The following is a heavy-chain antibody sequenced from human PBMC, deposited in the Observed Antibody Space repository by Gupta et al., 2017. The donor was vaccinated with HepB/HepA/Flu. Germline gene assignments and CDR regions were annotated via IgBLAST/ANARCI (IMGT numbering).Heavy chain of an antibody. CDR1: GFTFRSYS. CDR3: ARAWGDIVVVPAAFYYYGMDV. CDR2: ISYDGSNK. Sequence: QVQLVESGGGVVQPGRSLRLSCAASGFTFRSYSIHWVRQAPGKGLEWVAVISYDGSNKYYADSVKGRFTISRDNSKNTLYLQMNSLRAEDTAVYYCARAWGDIVVVPAAFYYYGMDVWGQGTTVTVSS. J-gene: IGHJ6*02. D-gene: IGHD2-2*01. V-gene: IGHV3-30-3*01.